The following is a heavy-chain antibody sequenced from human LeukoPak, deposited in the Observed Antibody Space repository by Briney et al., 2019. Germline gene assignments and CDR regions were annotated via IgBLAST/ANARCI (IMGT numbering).Heavy chain of an antibody. V-gene: IGHV3-21*01. CDR1: GFPFSTYT. D-gene: IGHD3-22*01. CDR2: ISSSSSYI. CDR3: ARVGYYDSSGYRAFDI. Sequence: PGGSLRLSCAASGFPFSTYTMNWVRQAPGKGLEWVSSISSSSSYIYYADSVKGRFTISRDNAKNSLYLQMNSLRAEDTAVYYCARVGYYDSSGYRAFDIWGQGTMVTVSS. J-gene: IGHJ3*02.